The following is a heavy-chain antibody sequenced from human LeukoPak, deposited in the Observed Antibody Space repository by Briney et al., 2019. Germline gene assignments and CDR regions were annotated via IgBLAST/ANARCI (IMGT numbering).Heavy chain of an antibody. J-gene: IGHJ3*02. CDR2: INHSGST. D-gene: IGHD3-10*01. V-gene: IGHV4-34*01. CDR1: GGSFSGYC. CDR3: ARGQSLVRGVANAFDI. Sequence: SETLSLTCAVYGGSFSGYCWSWIRQPPGKGLEGIGEINHSGSTNYNPSLKSRGTISVDTSKHQFSLKLSSVTAADTAVFYCARGQSLVRGVANAFDIWGQGTMVTVSS.